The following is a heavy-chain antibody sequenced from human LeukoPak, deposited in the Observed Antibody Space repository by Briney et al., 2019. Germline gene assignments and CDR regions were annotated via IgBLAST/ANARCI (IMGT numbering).Heavy chain of an antibody. V-gene: IGHV3-23*01. J-gene: IGHJ3*02. CDR2: ISGSAGST. CDR3: ARDRDPPYGQGAFDI. CDR1: GFTFSSYA. Sequence: GGSLRLSCAASGFTFSSYAMSWVRQAPGKGLEWVSAISGSAGSTYYADSVKGRFTISRDNSKNTLYLQMNSLRAEDTAVYYCARDRDPPYGQGAFDIWGQGTMVTVSS. D-gene: IGHD3-10*01.